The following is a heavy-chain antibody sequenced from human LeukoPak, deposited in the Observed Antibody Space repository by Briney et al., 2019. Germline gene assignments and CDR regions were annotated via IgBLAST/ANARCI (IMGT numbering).Heavy chain of an antibody. J-gene: IGHJ4*02. Sequence: GALRLSCAASGFTFSSIAMHWVRQAPGKGLEWVAVISYDGSTSYYADSVKGRFTISRDNSKNTLYLQMNSLRAEDTAVYYCAKVGFSEMEWLLYSDHWGQGTLVTVSS. V-gene: IGHV3-30-3*01. D-gene: IGHD3-3*01. CDR2: ISYDGSTS. CDR1: GFTFSSIA. CDR3: AKVGFSEMEWLLYSDH.